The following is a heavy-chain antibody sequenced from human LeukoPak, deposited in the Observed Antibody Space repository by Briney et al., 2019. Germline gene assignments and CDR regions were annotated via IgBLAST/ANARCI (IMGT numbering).Heavy chain of an antibody. V-gene: IGHV3-30-3*01. CDR1: GLTFSNYA. D-gene: IGHD1-26*01. Sequence: PGGSLRLSCAASGLTFSNYAMHWVRQAPSKGLEWVAVISSDGSSKYYADSVKGRFTISRDNSKNTLYLQMNSLRAEDTAVYYCARDPRVGGTYRYFDSWGQGTLVTVSS. J-gene: IGHJ4*02. CDR3: ARDPRVGGTYRYFDS. CDR2: ISSDGSSK.